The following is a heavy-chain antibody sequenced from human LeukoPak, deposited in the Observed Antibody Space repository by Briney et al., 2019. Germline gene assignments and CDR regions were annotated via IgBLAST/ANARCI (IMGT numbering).Heavy chain of an antibody. CDR3: ARKVLPDNWFDP. D-gene: IGHD2-8*02. Sequence: GGSLRLSCAASGFTVSSYSMNWVRQAPGKGLEWVSYISSSSSTIYYADSVKGRFTISRDTAKNSLYLQMNSLRDEDTAVYYCARKVLPDNWFDPWGQGTLVTVSS. CDR1: GFTVSSYS. J-gene: IGHJ5*02. V-gene: IGHV3-48*02. CDR2: ISSSSSTI.